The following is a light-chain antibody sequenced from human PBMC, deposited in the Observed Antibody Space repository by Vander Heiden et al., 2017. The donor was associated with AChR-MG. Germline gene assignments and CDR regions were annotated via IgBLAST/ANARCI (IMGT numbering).Light chain of an antibody. Sequence: EIVLTPSPGTLSLSPGERATLSCRASQGVSSTYLAWYQQKPGQAPRLLIYAASRRATGIPDRFSGSRSGTDFTLTISRLEPEDFAVYYCQQYGSSPLYTFGQGTKLEIK. CDR2: AAS. CDR3: QQYGSSPLYT. V-gene: IGKV3-20*01. CDR1: QGVSSTY. J-gene: IGKJ2*01.